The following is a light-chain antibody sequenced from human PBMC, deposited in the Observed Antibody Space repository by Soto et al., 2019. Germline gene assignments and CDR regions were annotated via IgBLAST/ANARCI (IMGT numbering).Light chain of an antibody. CDR1: QRISSSS. Sequence: EIVLTQSPGTLSLSPGERATLSCRASQRISSSSLAWYQQKPGQAPRLLIYGAAFRATGIPDRFSGSGSGTDFTLTISRLESEDFAVYYCQQYGSSITFGQGTRLEIK. CDR3: QQYGSSIT. V-gene: IGKV3-20*01. J-gene: IGKJ5*01. CDR2: GAA.